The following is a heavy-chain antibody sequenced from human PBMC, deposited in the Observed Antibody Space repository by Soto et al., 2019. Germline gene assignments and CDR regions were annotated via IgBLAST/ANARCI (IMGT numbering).Heavy chain of an antibody. CDR1: GFKFNSYG. Sequence: QEELVQSGGGVVQPGRSLRLSCAASGFKFNSYGMHWVRQAPGKGLEWVAVISYDGTDTSYGDSVKGRFTISRDNTREPLHLQMTSLSVDDTAVYYWARDRFGGTEGTNWLDPWGQGSLVIVSS. CDR2: ISYDGTDT. CDR3: ARDRFGGTEGTNWLDP. J-gene: IGHJ5*02. V-gene: IGHV3-33*01. D-gene: IGHD3-10*01.